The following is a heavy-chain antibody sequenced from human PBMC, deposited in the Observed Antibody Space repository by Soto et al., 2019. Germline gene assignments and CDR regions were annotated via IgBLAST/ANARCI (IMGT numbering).Heavy chain of an antibody. CDR2: IYYSGST. CDR1: GGSISSSSYY. V-gene: IGHV4-39*01. CDR3: ARRLYYDSSGFEGGGMDV. Sequence: QLQLQESGPGLVKPSETLSLTCTVSGGSISSSSYYWGWIRQPPGKGLEWIGSIYYSGSTYYNPSRKGRVPISVDTSKNQFSLKLSSVSAADTAVYYCARRLYYDSSGFEGGGMDVWGQGTTVTVSS. D-gene: IGHD3-22*01. J-gene: IGHJ6*02.